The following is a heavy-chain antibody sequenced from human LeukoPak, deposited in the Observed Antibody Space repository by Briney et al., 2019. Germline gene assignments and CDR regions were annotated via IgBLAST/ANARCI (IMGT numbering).Heavy chain of an antibody. V-gene: IGHV3-23*01. CDR1: GFRCSTHD. CDR2: ISGSCTGT. CDR3: VKGFHFDW. Sequence: GGSLRLSCAASGFRCSTHDMSWGRQVPGKGPEWVSSISGSCTGTYYTDSVKGRFTISRDTSKNTLYLQMDNLRVEDTAVYYCVKGFHFDWWGQGTLVIVSS. J-gene: IGHJ4*02.